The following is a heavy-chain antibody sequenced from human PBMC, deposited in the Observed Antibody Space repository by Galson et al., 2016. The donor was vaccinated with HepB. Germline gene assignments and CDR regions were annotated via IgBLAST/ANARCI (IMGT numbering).Heavy chain of an antibody. V-gene: IGHV5-51*01. J-gene: IGHJ5*02. D-gene: IGHD5-18*01. CDR2: IFPGDSDV. CDR3: ARLFGYPSKMWVAA. Sequence: QSGAEVKKPGESLKISCKASGYSFTSYWIAWVRQMPGKGLEWMGIIFPGDSDVVYSPAFQGQVTISADKSATTAYSQWSSLEASETAIYYFARLFGYPSKMWVAAWGQGTQVTVSS. CDR1: GYSFTSYW.